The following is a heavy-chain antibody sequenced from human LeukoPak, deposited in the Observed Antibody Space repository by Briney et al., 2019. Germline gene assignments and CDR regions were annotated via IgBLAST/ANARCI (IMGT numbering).Heavy chain of an antibody. CDR1: GGSFSGYY. V-gene: IGHV4-34*01. Sequence: SETLSLTCAVYGGSFSGYYWSWIRQPPGKGLEWIGEINHSGSTNSNPSLKSRVTISVDTSKNQFSPKLTSVTAADTAVYYCAGDYRGSLDYWGQGTLVTVSS. J-gene: IGHJ4*02. CDR3: AGDYRGSLDY. D-gene: IGHD3-10*01. CDR2: INHSGST.